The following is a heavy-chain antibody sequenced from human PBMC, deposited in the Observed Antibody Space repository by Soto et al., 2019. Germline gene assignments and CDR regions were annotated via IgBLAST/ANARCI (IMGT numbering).Heavy chain of an antibody. CDR3: AKDGLVSGVGRDRYYYGMDV. D-gene: IGHD2-21*01. V-gene: IGHV3-23*01. CDR2: ISGSGGST. CDR1: GFTFSSYA. J-gene: IGHJ6*02. Sequence: GGSLRLSCAASGFTFSSYAMSWVRQAPGKGLEWVSAISGSGGSTYYADSVKGRFTISRDNSKNTLYLQMNSLRAEDTAVYYCAKDGLVSGVGRDRYYYGMDVWGQGTTVTVSS.